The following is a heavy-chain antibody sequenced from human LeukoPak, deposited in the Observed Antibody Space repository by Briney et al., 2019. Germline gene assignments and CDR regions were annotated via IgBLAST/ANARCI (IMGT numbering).Heavy chain of an antibody. D-gene: IGHD3-16*01. CDR2: ISGSGGST. Sequence: PGGSLRLSCAASGFTFSSYAMSWVRQAPGKGLEWVSAISGSGGSTYYADSVKGRFTISRDNSKNTLYLQMNSLRAEDTAVYYCAKDWFMITFHEDAFDIWGQGTMVTVSS. CDR1: GFTFSSYA. V-gene: IGHV3-23*01. J-gene: IGHJ3*02. CDR3: AKDWFMITFHEDAFDI.